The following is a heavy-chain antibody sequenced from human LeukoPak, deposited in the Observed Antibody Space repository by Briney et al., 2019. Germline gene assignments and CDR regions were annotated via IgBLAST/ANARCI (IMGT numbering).Heavy chain of an antibody. D-gene: IGHD3-22*01. V-gene: IGHV3-23*01. J-gene: IGHJ4*02. CDR1: GFTFSSYA. CDR3: ARDDFPYYYDSSGYSPHY. Sequence: GASLRLSCAASGFTFSSYAMSWVRQAPGKGLEWVSAISGSGGSTYYADSVKGRFTISRDNSKNTLYLQMNSLRAEDTAVYYCARDDFPYYYDSSGYSPHYWGQGTLVTVSS. CDR2: ISGSGGST.